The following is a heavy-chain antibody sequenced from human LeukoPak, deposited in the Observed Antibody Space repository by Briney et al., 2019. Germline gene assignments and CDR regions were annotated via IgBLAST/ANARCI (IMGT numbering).Heavy chain of an antibody. Sequence: GASVKVSCKASGYTFTSSDINWVRQATGQGLEWMGWMNPNSGNTGYAQKFQGRVTMTRNTSISTAYMELSSLRSEDTAVYYCARGLSPLLGVGAIGYWGRGTLVTVSS. D-gene: IGHD1-26*01. J-gene: IGHJ4*02. CDR2: MNPNSGNT. V-gene: IGHV1-8*01. CDR1: GYTFTSSD. CDR3: ARGLSPLLGVGAIGY.